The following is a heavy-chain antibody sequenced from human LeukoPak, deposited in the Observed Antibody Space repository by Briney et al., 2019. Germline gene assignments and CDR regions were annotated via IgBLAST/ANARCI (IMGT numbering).Heavy chain of an antibody. D-gene: IGHD3-10*01. CDR1: GGSFSGYY. CDR3: ARFRSGTSYYYYYYMDV. J-gene: IGHJ6*03. CDR2: IYYSGST. V-gene: IGHV4-31*11. Sequence: SETLSLTCAVYGGSFSGYYWSWIRQHPGKGLEWLGYIYYSGSTYYNPSLKSRLTISVDTSKNQFSLKLSSVTAADTAMYYCARFRSGTSYYYYYYMDVWGKGTTVTVSS.